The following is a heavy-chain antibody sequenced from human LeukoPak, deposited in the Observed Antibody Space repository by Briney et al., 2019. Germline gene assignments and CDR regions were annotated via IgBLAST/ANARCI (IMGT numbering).Heavy chain of an antibody. Sequence: GGSLRLSCAASGFTFSSYWMSWVRQAPGKGLEWVANINQDGSEKYYVDSVKGRFTISRDNAKNSLYLQMNSLRAEDTAVYYCAREAGITMIVVVPYFDYWGQGTLVTVSS. CDR2: INQDGSEK. D-gene: IGHD3-22*01. CDR1: GFTFSSYW. V-gene: IGHV3-7*01. J-gene: IGHJ4*02. CDR3: AREAGITMIVVVPYFDY.